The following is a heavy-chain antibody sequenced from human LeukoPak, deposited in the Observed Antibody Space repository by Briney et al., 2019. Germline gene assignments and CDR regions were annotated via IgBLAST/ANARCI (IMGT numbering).Heavy chain of an antibody. Sequence: PGRSLRLSCAASGLTFSTSGMHWVRQAPGKGLEWVAVIWYDGSQKYYADSVKGRFTISRDNSKDTLFLQMNSLTLEDTAVYYCAKDTGHLILGDYWGQGTLVIVSS. CDR2: IWYDGSQK. J-gene: IGHJ4*02. CDR3: AKDTGHLILGDY. CDR1: GLTFSTSG. V-gene: IGHV3-33*06. D-gene: IGHD7-27*01.